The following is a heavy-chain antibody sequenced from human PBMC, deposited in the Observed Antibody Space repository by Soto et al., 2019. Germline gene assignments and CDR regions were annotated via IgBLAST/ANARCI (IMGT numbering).Heavy chain of an antibody. CDR3: ARHRPDIVHMVFACCYMDV. V-gene: IGHV4-39*01. CDR1: GGSISSGSYY. Sequence: QLQRQESGPGLVKPSETLSLTCTVSGGSISSGSYYWGWIRQPPGKGLEWIGNIYYSGTTYYSPSFQSRVTISGDTSKNQLSLRLSNVTAADTAVYYCARHRPDIVHMVFACCYMDVWGKGTTVSVSS. CDR2: IYYSGTT. J-gene: IGHJ6*03. D-gene: IGHD2-8*01.